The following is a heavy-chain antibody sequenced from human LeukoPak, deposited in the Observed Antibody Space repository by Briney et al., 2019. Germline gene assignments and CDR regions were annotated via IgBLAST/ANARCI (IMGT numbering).Heavy chain of an antibody. V-gene: IGHV3-74*01. CDR1: GFTFSRNW. CDR2: INSDGSTT. D-gene: IGHD3-10*01. CDR3: AREYSGSGTLFDY. Sequence: GGSLRLSCAASGFTFSRNWMHWVRQVPGKGLVWVSRINSDGSTTNYADSVKGRFTISRDNAKNTLYLQMNSLRAEDTAVYYCAREYSGSGTLFDYWGQGTLVT. J-gene: IGHJ4*02.